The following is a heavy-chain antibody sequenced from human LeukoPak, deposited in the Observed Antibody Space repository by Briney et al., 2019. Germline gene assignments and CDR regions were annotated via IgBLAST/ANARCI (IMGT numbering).Heavy chain of an antibody. CDR2: IYYSGST. CDR1: GGSISSHY. J-gene: IGHJ5*02. CDR3: ARDMRGDCSSTSCYTGIYNWFDP. Sequence: SETLSLTCTVSGGSISSHYWSWVRQPPGKGLEWIGYIYYSGSTNYNPFLKSRVTISVDTSKNQFSLKLSSVTAADTAVYYCARDMRGDCSSTSCYTGIYNWFDPWGQGTLVTVSS. V-gene: IGHV4-59*11. D-gene: IGHD2-2*02.